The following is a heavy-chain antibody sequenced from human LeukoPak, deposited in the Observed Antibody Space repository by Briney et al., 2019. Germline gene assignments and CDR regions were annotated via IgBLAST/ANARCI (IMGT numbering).Heavy chain of an antibody. CDR2: IYPGDSDT. V-gene: IGHV5-51*01. J-gene: IGHJ3*02. Sequence: GGSLKISCKAAGYSFTSYWIGWVRQMPGKCLEWMGIIYPGDSDTRYSPSFQGQVTISADKSISTAYLQWSSLKASDTAIYYCASSTTSSAFDICGQGTMVTVSS. D-gene: IGHD1-1*01. CDR3: ASSTTSSAFDI. CDR1: GYSFTSYW.